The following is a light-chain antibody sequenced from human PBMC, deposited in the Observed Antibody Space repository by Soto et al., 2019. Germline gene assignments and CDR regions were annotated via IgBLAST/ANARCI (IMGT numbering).Light chain of an antibody. V-gene: IGKV4-1*01. CDR3: QQYYTTPPT. CDR1: QSVLFRPNKKNY. Sequence: DIVMTQSPDSLAVSLGERAIIDCKSSQSVLFRPNKKNYLAWYQQKPGQPPKMFIYWASTRESGVPDRFSGSGSGTDSTLTISSLQVEDVAVYYCQQYYTTPPTFGQGTKLEIK. CDR2: WAS. J-gene: IGKJ2*01.